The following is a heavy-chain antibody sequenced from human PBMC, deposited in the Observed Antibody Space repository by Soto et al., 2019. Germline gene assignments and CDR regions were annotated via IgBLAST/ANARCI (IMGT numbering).Heavy chain of an antibody. CDR3: ARDLCSSTSCSFRPEQEDC. D-gene: IGHD2-2*01. CDR1: GFIFDDYG. V-gene: IGHV3-20*04. J-gene: IGHJ4*02. Sequence: GGSLRLSCAASGFIFDDYGMSWVRQAPGKGLEWVSGINWNGGSTGYADSVKGRFIISRDNAKNSLYLQMNSLRAEDTALYYCARDLCSSTSCSFRPEQEDCWGQGTLVTVSS. CDR2: INWNGGST.